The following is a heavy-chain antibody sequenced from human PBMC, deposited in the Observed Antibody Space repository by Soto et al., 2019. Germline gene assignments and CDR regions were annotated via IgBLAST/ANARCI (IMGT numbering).Heavy chain of an antibody. D-gene: IGHD6-13*01. J-gene: IGHJ6*02. V-gene: IGHV3-7*01. Sequence: EVQLVESGGGLVQPGRSLRLSCVDSGFTFSSYWMSWVRQAPVKGLEWVGNIKQDGSEENYVDSVKGRFTISRDNAKNSMYLQMNSLRAEDTAVYYCAIIAASGRGWDVWCQGTTVVVSS. CDR1: GFTFSSYW. CDR2: IKQDGSEE. CDR3: AIIAASGRGWDV.